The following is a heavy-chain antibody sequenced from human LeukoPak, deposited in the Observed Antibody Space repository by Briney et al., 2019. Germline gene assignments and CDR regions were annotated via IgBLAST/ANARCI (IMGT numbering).Heavy chain of an antibody. CDR3: ARGFPVDSSGYRLQYFQH. CDR1: GGXISSYS. V-gene: IGHV4-59*01. D-gene: IGHD3-22*01. J-gene: IGHJ1*01. CDR2: IYYSGST. Sequence: SETLSLTCTVSGGXISSYSCSWIRQPPGKGLEWIGYIYYSGSTNYNPSLKSRVTISVDTSKNQFSVKLSSVTAADTAVYYCARGFPVDSSGYRLQYFQHWGQGTLVTVSS.